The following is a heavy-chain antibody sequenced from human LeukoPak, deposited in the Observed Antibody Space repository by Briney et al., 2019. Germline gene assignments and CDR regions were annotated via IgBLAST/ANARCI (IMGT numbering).Heavy chain of an antibody. CDR1: GFTFTSYG. V-gene: IGHV3-21*01. D-gene: IGHD6-19*01. CDR2: ISSSSSYI. J-gene: IGHJ4*02. CDR3: TRGAGTGWRFDS. Sequence: WGSLRLSCAASGFTFTSYGMTWVRQAPGKGLEWVSSISSSSSYIYYSDSVKGRFTISRDNAKNSLYLQMNSLKADDTAVYYCTRGAGTGWRFDSWGQGTLVTVSS.